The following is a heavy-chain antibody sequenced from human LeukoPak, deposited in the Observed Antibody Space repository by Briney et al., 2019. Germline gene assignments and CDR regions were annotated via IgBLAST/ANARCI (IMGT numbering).Heavy chain of an antibody. CDR1: GFTFSSYG. J-gene: IGHJ4*02. CDR3: AKIQYYDSSGYLDY. CDR2: ISHDGSNK. D-gene: IGHD3-22*01. Sequence: GGSLRLSCAASGFTFSSYGMHWVRQAPGKGLEWVAVISHDGSNKHYADSVKGRFTISRDNSKNTLYLQMNSLRAEDTAVYYCAKIQYYDSSGYLDYWGQGTLVTVSS. V-gene: IGHV3-30*18.